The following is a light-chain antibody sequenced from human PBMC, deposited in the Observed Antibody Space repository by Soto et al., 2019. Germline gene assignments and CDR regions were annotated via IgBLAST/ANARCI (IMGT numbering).Light chain of an antibody. CDR2: GAS. J-gene: IGKJ2*01. CDR1: QSVTSNY. Sequence: EIVLTQSPGTLSVSSGESATLSCRASQSVTSNYVAWYQQNPGLPPRLLIFGASNRATGIPDRFSGGVSGPDFTLTISRLEPEDFALDICQQYGSSPYTFGLGTKLE. V-gene: IGKV3-20*01. CDR3: QQYGSSPYT.